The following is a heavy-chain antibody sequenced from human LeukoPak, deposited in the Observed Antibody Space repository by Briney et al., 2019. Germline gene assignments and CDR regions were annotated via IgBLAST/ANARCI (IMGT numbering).Heavy chain of an antibody. D-gene: IGHD4-17*01. CDR3: ARINFGDYYFDY. Sequence: SSVKVSFKGSGGTFSSYAISWVRQAPGQGLEGMGGIIPIFGTANYAQKFQGRVTITADESTSTAYMELSSLRSEDTAVYYCARINFGDYYFDYWGQGTLVTVSS. V-gene: IGHV1-69*01. CDR1: GGTFSSYA. J-gene: IGHJ4*02. CDR2: IIPIFGTA.